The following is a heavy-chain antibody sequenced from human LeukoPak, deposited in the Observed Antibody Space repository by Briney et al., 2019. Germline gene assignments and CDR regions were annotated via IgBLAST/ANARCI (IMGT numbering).Heavy chain of an antibody. J-gene: IGHJ5*02. CDR3: ARSYRGYYDSSGYYVT. D-gene: IGHD3-22*01. V-gene: IGHV5-51*01. Sequence: GESLKISCKGSGYSITSYWIGWVRQMPGKGLVWMGIIYPGDSDTRYSPSFQGQVTISADKSISTAYLQWSSLKASDTAMYYCARSYRGYYDSSGYYVTWGQGTLVTVSS. CDR1: GYSITSYW. CDR2: IYPGDSDT.